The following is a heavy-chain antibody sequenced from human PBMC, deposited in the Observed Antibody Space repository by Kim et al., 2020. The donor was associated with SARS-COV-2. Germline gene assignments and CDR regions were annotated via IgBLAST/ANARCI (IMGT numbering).Heavy chain of an antibody. CDR1: GFTFSSYS. V-gene: IGHV3-21*01. CDR2: ISSSSSYI. CDR3: ARDGNVGSGSYGTPGVYYGWDV. J-gene: IGHJ6*02. D-gene: IGHD3-10*01. Sequence: GGSLRLSCAASGFTFSSYSMKWVRQAPGKGLEWVSSISSSSSYIYYADSVKGRFTISRDNAKNSLYLQMNSLRAEDTAVYYCARDGNVGSGSYGTPGVYYGWDVWCQGTTVTVSS.